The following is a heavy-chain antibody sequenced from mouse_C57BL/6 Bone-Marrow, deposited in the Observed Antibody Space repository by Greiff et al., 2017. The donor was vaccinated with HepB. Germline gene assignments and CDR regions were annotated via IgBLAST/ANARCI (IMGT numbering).Heavy chain of an antibody. Sequence: QVHVKQSGTELVKPGASVKLSCKASGYTFTSYWMHWVKQRPGQGLEWIGNINPSNGGTNYNEKFKSKATLTVDKSSSTAYMQLSSLTSEDSAVYYCARFYYDYFYYFDYWGQGTTLTVSS. CDR1: GYTFTSYW. V-gene: IGHV1-53*01. CDR3: ARFYYDYFYYFDY. CDR2: INPSNGGT. D-gene: IGHD2-4*01. J-gene: IGHJ2*01.